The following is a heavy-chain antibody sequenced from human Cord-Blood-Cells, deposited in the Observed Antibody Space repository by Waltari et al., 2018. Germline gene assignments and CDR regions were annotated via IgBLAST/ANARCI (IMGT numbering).Heavy chain of an antibody. D-gene: IGHD4-17*01. CDR1: GYTFTGYY. CDR2: INPNSGGT. J-gene: IGHJ6*02. Sequence: QVQLVQSGAEVKKPGASVKVSCKASGYTFTGYYMHWVRQAPGQGLGWMGWINPNSGGTNYAQKFQGRGTTTRDAAIRTVYMELSRLRSDDTAVYYGARDFQYYGGNYYYGMDVWGQGTTVTVSS. CDR3: ARDFQYYGGNYYYGMDV. V-gene: IGHV1-2*02.